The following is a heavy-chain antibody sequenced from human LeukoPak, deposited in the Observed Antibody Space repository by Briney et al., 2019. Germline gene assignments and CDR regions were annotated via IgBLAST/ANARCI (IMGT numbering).Heavy chain of an antibody. CDR2: ISYDGSNK. Sequence: PGGSLRLSCAASGFTFSSYAMHWVRQAPGKGLEWVAVISYDGSNKYYADSVKGRFTISRDNSKNTLYLQMNSLRAEDTAVYYCARDVEMATIAPFDYWGQGTLVTVSS. V-gene: IGHV3-30-3*01. D-gene: IGHD5-24*01. CDR1: GFTFSSYA. CDR3: ARDVEMATIAPFDY. J-gene: IGHJ4*02.